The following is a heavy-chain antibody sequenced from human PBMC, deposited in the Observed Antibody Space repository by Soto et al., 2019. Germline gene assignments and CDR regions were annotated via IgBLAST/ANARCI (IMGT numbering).Heavy chain of an antibody. D-gene: IGHD6-19*01. V-gene: IGHV1-24*01. CDR3: ATANGRVGAVAGAYYFDY. Sequence: QVQLVQSGAEVKKPGASVKVSCKVSGYTFTDLSMHWVRQAPGKGLEWLGGFDPGDGETIYAQKFQVRVTMTKDTSTDTAYMELSSLRSEDTAMYYCATANGRVGAVAGAYYFDYWRQGTLVTVTS. CDR2: FDPGDGET. J-gene: IGHJ4*02. CDR1: GYTFTDLS.